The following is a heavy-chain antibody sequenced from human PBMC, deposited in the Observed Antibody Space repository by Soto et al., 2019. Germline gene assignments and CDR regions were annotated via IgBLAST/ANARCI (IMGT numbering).Heavy chain of an antibody. D-gene: IGHD3-16*01. V-gene: IGHV4-39*01. J-gene: IGHJ4*02. CDR1: GGSISNNNYH. CDR2: IYYRGNT. Sequence: SETLSLTCSVSGGSISNNNYHWGWIRQPPGKGLEWMGSIYYRGNTYYNPSLRSRVTISVDTSRNQFSLALSSVTAADTAVYFCARLRGGCPADFWGQGTLVTVSS. CDR3: ARLRGGCPADF.